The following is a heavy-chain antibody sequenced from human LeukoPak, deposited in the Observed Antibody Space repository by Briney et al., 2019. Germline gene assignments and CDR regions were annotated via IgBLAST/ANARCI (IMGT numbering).Heavy chain of an antibody. Sequence: SGPTLVKPTQTLTLTCTFSGFSLTTRGVNVGWIRQPPGKALEWLTPIYWDDDKRYSPSLKSRLTITKDTSKSQVVLAMTNMDPVDTATYYCARRLTSTAAFDFWAQGTLVTVSS. CDR1: GFSLTTRGVN. J-gene: IGHJ4*02. V-gene: IGHV2-5*02. CDR3: ARRLTSTAAFDF. CDR2: IYWDDDK. D-gene: IGHD2-2*01.